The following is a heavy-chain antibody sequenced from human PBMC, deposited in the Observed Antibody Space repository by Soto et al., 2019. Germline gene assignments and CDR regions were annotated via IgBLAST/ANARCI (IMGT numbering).Heavy chain of an antibody. D-gene: IGHD2-15*01. J-gene: IGHJ4*02. V-gene: IGHV1-46*03. CDR1: GYTFTSYY. CDR2: INPSGGST. Sequence: QVQLVQSGAEVKKPGASVKVSCKASGYTFTSYYMHWVRQAPGQGLEWMGIINPSGGSTSYAQKFQGRGTMTRDTSTSTVYMELSSLRSEDTAVYYCASGVSGCSGGSCYLLDYWGQGTLVTVSS. CDR3: ASGVSGCSGGSCYLLDY.